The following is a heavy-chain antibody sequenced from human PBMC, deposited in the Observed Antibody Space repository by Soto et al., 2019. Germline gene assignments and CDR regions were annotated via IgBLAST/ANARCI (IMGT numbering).Heavy chain of an antibody. V-gene: IGHV4-34*01. Sequence: KASETLSLTCAVYGGSFSGYYWSWIRQPPGKGLEWIGEINHSGSTNYNPSLKSRVTISVDTSKNQFSLKLSSVTAADTAVYYCATQSGLLWFGARNYYYGMDVWGQGTTVTVSS. CDR2: INHSGST. D-gene: IGHD3-10*01. CDR3: ATQSGLLWFGARNYYYGMDV. J-gene: IGHJ6*02. CDR1: GGSFSGYY.